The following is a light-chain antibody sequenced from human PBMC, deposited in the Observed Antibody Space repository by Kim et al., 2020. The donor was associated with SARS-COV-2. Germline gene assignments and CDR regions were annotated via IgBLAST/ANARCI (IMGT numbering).Light chain of an antibody. CDR3: QSYDSSNQV. CDR1: RGSIARNY. Sequence: GTRLTISFTRGRGSIARNYVQWYQQRPGSAPTTVIYEDSQSPAGVPDRFSGCIDSSSNSASLTISGLRTEDEADYYFQSYDSSNQVFGGGTQLTVL. V-gene: IGLV6-57*03. J-gene: IGLJ3*02. CDR2: EDS.